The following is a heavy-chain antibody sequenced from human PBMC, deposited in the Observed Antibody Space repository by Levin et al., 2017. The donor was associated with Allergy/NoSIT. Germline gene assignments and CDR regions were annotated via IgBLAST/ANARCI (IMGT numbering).Heavy chain of an antibody. CDR3: TRDTASSRFFV. CDR2: IHYSGSS. V-gene: IGHV4-61*01. J-gene: IGHJ4*02. CDR1: GGSVTTNTY. Sequence: SQTLSLTCSVSGGSVTTNTYWSWIRQSPGTGLEWVGYIHYSGSSNYNPSLKSRATMSLDTAKNQFSLKMTSVTAADTAVYYCTRDTASSRFFVWGQGILVAVSS. D-gene: IGHD6-6*01.